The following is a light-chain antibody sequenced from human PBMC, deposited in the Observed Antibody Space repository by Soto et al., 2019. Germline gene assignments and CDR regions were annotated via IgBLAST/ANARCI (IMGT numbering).Light chain of an antibody. CDR1: SIDIGTYSY. J-gene: IGLJ1*01. CDR3: SSYTTYTTFV. Sequence: QSVLTQPASVSGSPGQSITISCTGTSIDIGTYSYVSWYQQHPGKAPKLMISDVTNRPSGVSNRFSGSKSGNTASLTISGLQADDEADYYCSSYTTYTTFVFGTGTKLTVL. CDR2: DVT. V-gene: IGLV2-14*03.